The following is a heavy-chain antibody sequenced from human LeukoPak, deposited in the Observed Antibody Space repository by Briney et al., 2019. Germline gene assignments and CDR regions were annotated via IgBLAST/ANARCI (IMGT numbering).Heavy chain of an antibody. D-gene: IGHD5-18*01. Sequence: GGSLRLSCAASGFTFSSYSMNWVRQAPGKGLEWVSSISSSSSYIYYADSVKGRFTISRDNAKNSLYLQMNSLRAEDTAVYYYARDYVDTAMVFDYWGQGTLVTVSS. V-gene: IGHV3-21*01. CDR1: GFTFSSYS. CDR2: ISSSSSYI. CDR3: ARDYVDTAMVFDY. J-gene: IGHJ4*02.